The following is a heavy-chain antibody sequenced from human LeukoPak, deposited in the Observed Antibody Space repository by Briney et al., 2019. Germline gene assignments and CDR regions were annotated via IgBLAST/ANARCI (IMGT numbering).Heavy chain of an antibody. CDR2: IKSKTDGETT. Sequence: GGSLRLSCAASGFTFSNAWMSWVRQAPGKGPEWVGRIKSKTDGETTDYAAAVKSRFSLSRDDSKNMVYLQMTSLKTDDTAVYYCTTLVGAPTYWGQGTPVTVSS. CDR3: TTLVGAPTY. D-gene: IGHD1-26*01. CDR1: GFTFSNAW. J-gene: IGHJ4*02. V-gene: IGHV3-15*01.